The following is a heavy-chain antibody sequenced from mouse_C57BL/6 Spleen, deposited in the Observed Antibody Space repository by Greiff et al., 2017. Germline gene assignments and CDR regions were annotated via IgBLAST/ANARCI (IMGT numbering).Heavy chain of an antibody. D-gene: IGHD1-1*01. CDR1: GYTFTDYY. CDR2: INPNNGGT. CDR3: ARSDGYYGSFAY. Sequence: EVQLQQSGPELVKPGASVKISCKASGYTFTDYYMNWVKQSHGKSLEWIGDINPNNGGTSYNQKFKGKATLTVDKSSSTAYMELRSLTSEDSAVYYCARSDGYYGSFAYWGQGTLVTVSA. V-gene: IGHV1-26*01. J-gene: IGHJ3*01.